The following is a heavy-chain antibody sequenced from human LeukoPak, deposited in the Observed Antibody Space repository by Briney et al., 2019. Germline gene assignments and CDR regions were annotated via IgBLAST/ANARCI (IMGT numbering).Heavy chain of an antibody. J-gene: IGHJ2*01. V-gene: IGHV3-9*01. D-gene: IGHD2-21*02. CDR1: VFDFGGNS. Sequence: QAGRSLILSCAASVFDFGGNSLNWVRHAPWKGLEWVASISWNSGDIVHADSVKGRFTISRDNAKNSLYLQMDSLRTEDTALYYCVKSGGYATAIRYFDLWGRGTLVTVSS. CDR3: VKSGGYATAIRYFDL. CDR2: ISWNSGDI.